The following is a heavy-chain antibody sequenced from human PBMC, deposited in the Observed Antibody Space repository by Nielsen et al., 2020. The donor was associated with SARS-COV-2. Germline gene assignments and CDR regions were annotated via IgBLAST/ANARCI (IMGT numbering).Heavy chain of an antibody. CDR1: GGSIRSEGSY. V-gene: IGHV4-31*03. J-gene: IGHJ5*02. Sequence: SETLSLTCTVSGGSIRSEGSYWSWIRQHPRKGLEWIGDRAYSGNTYYNPSLKSRVTISVDTSKNQFSLKLSSVTAADTAVYYCAGRVPAALRFDPWGQGTLVTVSS. CDR3: AGRVPAALRFDP. CDR2: RAYSGNT. D-gene: IGHD2-2*01.